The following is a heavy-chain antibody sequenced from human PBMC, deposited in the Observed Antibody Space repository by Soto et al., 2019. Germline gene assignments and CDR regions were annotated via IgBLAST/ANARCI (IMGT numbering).Heavy chain of an antibody. Sequence: SETLSLTCAVYGWSFSGSYLSWFRQAPGKGLEWIGEINHSETINYNPSLKSRVTIPVDTSQSQFPLKLSSVTAAGSAVYYCARGRDQHFVRVLYCSKHMGVWGKGTSV. J-gene: IGHJ6*03. CDR3: ARGRDQHFVRVLYCSKHMGV. CDR2: INHSETI. V-gene: IGHV4-34*01. CDR1: GWSFSGSY. D-gene: IGHD2-8*02.